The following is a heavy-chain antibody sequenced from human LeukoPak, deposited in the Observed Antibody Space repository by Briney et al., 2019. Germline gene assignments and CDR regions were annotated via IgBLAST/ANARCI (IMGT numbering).Heavy chain of an antibody. Sequence: PSETLSLTCTVSGGSISSYYWSWIRQPAGKGLEWIGRIYTSGSTNYNPSLKSRVTTSVDTSKNQFSLKLSSVTAADTAVYYCARGGHSSGWYEDYYYYGMDVWGQGTTVTVSS. D-gene: IGHD6-19*01. CDR1: GGSISSYY. V-gene: IGHV4-4*07. CDR2: IYTSGST. CDR3: ARGGHSSGWYEDYYYYGMDV. J-gene: IGHJ6*02.